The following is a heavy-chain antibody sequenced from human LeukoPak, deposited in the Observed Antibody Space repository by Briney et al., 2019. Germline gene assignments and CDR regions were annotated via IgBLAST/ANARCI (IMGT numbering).Heavy chain of an antibody. D-gene: IGHD1-26*01. CDR2: IKQDGTEK. CDR1: GFTFSTDW. V-gene: IGHV3-7*04. CDR3: ARAVGPTHFDY. J-gene: IGHJ4*02. Sequence: GGSLRLSCAASGFTFSTDWMSWVRQAPGKGLEWVANIKQDGTEKYYVDSVNGRFTISRDNAKNSPYLQMSSLRAEDTAMYYCARAVGPTHFDYWGQGTLVTVSS.